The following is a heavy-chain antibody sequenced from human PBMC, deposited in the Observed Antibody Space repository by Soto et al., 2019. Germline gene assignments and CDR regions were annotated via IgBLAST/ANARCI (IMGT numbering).Heavy chain of an antibody. CDR1: GFTFSSYA. V-gene: IGHV3-72*01. J-gene: IGHJ4*02. D-gene: IGHD5-12*01. CDR2: TRNKANSYTT. CDR3: ARETNSGSGDGFDY. Sequence: GGSLRLSCAASGFTFSSYAMSWVRQAPGKGLEWVGRTRNKANSYTTEYAASVKGRFTISRDDSKNSLYLQMKSLKTEDTAVYYCARETNSGSGDGFDYWGQGTLVTVSS.